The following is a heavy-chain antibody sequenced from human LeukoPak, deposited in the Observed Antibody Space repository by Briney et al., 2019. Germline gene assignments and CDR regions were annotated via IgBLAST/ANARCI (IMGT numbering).Heavy chain of an antibody. J-gene: IGHJ4*01. Sequence: SGPPLVKPTQTLTLTCSFSGFSLTSSGVGVGWVRQPPGKALELLALIYWNDDKQYSPSLKTRLTITKDTSKNQVVLTMTNLDPVDAATYYCVLPYYDILANYYSYFDYWGHGTVVTVSS. D-gene: IGHD3-9*01. CDR3: VLPYYDILANYYSYFDY. V-gene: IGHV2-5*01. CDR1: GFSLTSSGVG. CDR2: IYWNDDK.